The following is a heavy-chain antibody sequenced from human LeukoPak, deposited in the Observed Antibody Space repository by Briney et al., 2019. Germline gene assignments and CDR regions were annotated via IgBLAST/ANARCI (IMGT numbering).Heavy chain of an antibody. CDR3: ARRCGGDWCAFDI. V-gene: IGHV4-59*08. CDR1: GGSISSYY. J-gene: IGHJ3*02. Sequence: SETLSLTCTVSGGSISSYYWSWIRQPPGKGLEWIGYIYYSGSTNYNPSLKSRVTISVDTSKKQFSLKLSSVTAADTAVYYCARRCGGDWCAFDIWGQGTMVTVSS. CDR2: IYYSGST. D-gene: IGHD2-21*02.